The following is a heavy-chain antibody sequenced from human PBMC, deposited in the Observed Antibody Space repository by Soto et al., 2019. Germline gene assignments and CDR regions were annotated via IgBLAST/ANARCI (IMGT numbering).Heavy chain of an antibody. Sequence: GGSLRLSCAASGFTFSSYAMIWVRQAPGKGLEWVSAISGSGGSTYYADSVKGRFTISRDNSKNTLYLQMNSLRAEDTAVYYCAKLPYSSSWARFDYWGQGTLVTVSS. D-gene: IGHD6-13*01. V-gene: IGHV3-23*01. CDR3: AKLPYSSSWARFDY. J-gene: IGHJ4*02. CDR1: GFTFSSYA. CDR2: ISGSGGST.